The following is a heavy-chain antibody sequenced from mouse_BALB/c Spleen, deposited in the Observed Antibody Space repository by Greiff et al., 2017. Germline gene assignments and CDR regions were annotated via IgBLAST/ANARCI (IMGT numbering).Heavy chain of an antibody. CDR2: ISNLAYSI. CDR1: GFTFSDYG. D-gene: IGHD2-12*01. Sequence: EVKLQVSGGGLVQPGGSRKLSCAASGFTFSDYGMAWVRQAPGKGPEWVAFISNLAYSIYYADTVTGRFTISRENAKNTLYLEMSSLRSEDTAMYYCARVPPHYTFYAMDYWGQGTSVTVSS. CDR3: ARVPPHYTFYAMDY. V-gene: IGHV5-15*02. J-gene: IGHJ4*01.